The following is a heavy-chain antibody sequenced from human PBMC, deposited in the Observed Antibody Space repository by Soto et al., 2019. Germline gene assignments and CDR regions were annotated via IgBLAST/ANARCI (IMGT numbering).Heavy chain of an antibody. V-gene: IGHV1-69*12. CDR1: GDTFTNHV. J-gene: IGHJ4*02. D-gene: IGHD5-12*01. CDR3: ARDLGSGYDRGEY. CDR2: IISLFGTP. Sequence: QVQLVQSGDEVKKPGSSVKVSCKASGDTFTNHVFNWVRQAPGQGLEWMGGIISLFGTPNYSRRFQGRVTITADESTATSYMELSSLRSDDTAVYYCARDLGSGYDRGEYWGQGTLVTVSS.